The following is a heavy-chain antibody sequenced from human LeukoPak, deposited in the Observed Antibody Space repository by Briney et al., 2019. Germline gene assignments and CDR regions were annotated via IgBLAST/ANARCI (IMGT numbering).Heavy chain of an antibody. CDR3: ARDSREGSTEYNWFDP. D-gene: IGHD2-2*01. Sequence: SETLSLTCTVSGYSISSGYFWGWIRQPPGKGLEWIGTIYNSGSTYYNASLESRVTISVDTSKNQFSLKLSSVTAADTAVYYCARDSREGSTEYNWFDPWGQGTLVTVSS. CDR1: GYSISSGYF. V-gene: IGHV4-38-2*02. CDR2: IYNSGST. J-gene: IGHJ5*02.